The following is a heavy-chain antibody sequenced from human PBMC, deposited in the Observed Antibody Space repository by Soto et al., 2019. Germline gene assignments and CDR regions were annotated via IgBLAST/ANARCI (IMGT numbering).Heavy chain of an antibody. V-gene: IGHV3-66*01. CDR1: GFTVSNNY. Sequence: SMRHPCAASGFTVSNNYMSWVRQAPGKGLEWVSVIYSGGSTYYADSVKGRFTISRDNSKNTLYLQMNSLRAEDTAVYYCARDREYCSGDNCYETGSAYRGQGALVTGSS. D-gene: IGHD2-15*01. CDR2: IYSGGST. J-gene: IGHJ4*02. CDR3: ARDREYCSGDNCYETGSAY.